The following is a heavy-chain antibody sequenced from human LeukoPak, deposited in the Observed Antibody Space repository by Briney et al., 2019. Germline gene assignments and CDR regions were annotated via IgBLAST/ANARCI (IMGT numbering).Heavy chain of an antibody. CDR2: ISSSSSTI. CDR3: ARGPSGSYF. CDR1: GFTFSSYS. Sequence: GGSLSLSCAASGFTFSSYSMNWVRQAPGKGLEWVSYISSSSSTIYYADSVKGRFTVSRDNAKNSLYLQMNSLRAEDTAVYYCARGPSGSYFGGQGTLVTVSS. V-gene: IGHV3-48*01. J-gene: IGHJ4*02. D-gene: IGHD1-26*01.